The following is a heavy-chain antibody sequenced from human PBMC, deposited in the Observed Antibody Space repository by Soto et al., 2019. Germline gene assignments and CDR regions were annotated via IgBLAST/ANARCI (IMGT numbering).Heavy chain of an antibody. D-gene: IGHD6-6*01. V-gene: IGHV4-59*01. CDR3: ARWDSSSFNYYYYGMDV. CDR1: CGSFSAYF. CDR2: IYYSGST. Sequence: SETLSLTCAVYCGSFSAYFWSWIRQPPGKGLEWIGYIYYSGSTNYNPSLKSRVTISVDTSKNQFSLKLSSVTAADTAVYYCARWDSSSFNYYYYGMDVWGQGTTVTVSS. J-gene: IGHJ6*02.